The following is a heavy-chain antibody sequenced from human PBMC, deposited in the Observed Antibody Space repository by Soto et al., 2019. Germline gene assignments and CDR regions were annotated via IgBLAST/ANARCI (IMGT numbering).Heavy chain of an antibody. CDR1: GFTVSSYS. D-gene: IGHD1-26*01. CDR2: ISSSSSTI. V-gene: IGHV3-48*02. J-gene: IGHJ6*02. CDR3: ARARVRSYYGFAYYYGMDV. Sequence: GSLRLSCAASGFTVSSYSMNWVRQAPGKGLEWVSYISSSSSTIYYADSVKGRFTISRDNAKNSLYLQMNSLRDEDTAVYYCARARVRSYYGFAYYYGMDVWGQGTTVTVSS.